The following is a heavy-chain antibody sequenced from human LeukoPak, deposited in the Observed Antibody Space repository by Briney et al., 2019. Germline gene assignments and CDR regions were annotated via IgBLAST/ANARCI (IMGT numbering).Heavy chain of an antibody. Sequence: QTGRSLRLSCAASGFTFSSYGMPWVRQAPGKGLEWVAVISYDGSNKYYADSVKGRFTISRDNSKNTLYLQMNSLRAEDTAVYYCARESGWHFDYWGQGTLVTVSS. CDR3: ARESGWHFDY. V-gene: IGHV3-30*03. J-gene: IGHJ4*02. CDR1: GFTFSSYG. D-gene: IGHD6-19*01. CDR2: ISYDGSNK.